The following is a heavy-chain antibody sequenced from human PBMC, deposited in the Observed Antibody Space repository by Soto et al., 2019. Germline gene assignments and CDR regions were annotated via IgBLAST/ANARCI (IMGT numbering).Heavy chain of an antibody. CDR2: IIPIFGTA. J-gene: IGHJ4*02. D-gene: IGHD3-3*01. CDR1: GGTFSSYA. V-gene: IGHV1-69*13. Sequence: SVKVSCKASGGTFSSYATSWVRQAPGQGLEWMGGIIPIFGTANYAQKFQGRVTITADESTSTAYMELSSLRSEDTAVYYCAREDRITIFGVVIGALDYWGQGTLVTVSS. CDR3: AREDRITIFGVVIGALDY.